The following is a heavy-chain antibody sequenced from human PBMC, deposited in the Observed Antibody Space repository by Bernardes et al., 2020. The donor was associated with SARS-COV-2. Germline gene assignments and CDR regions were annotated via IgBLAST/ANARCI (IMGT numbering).Heavy chain of an antibody. D-gene: IGHD3-22*01. CDR2: ISCSGGST. Sequence: GGSLRLSCAASGFTFSSYAMSWVRQAPGKGLEWVSAISCSGGSTYYADSVKGRFTISRDNSKNTLYLQMNSLRAEDTAVYYCAKSNLAMIVVVTTLDYWGQGTLVTVSS. CDR3: AKSNLAMIVVVTTLDY. CDR1: GFTFSSYA. V-gene: IGHV3-23*01. J-gene: IGHJ4*02.